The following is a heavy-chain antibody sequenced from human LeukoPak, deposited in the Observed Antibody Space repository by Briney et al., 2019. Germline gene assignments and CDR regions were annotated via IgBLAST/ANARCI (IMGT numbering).Heavy chain of an antibody. CDR3: ARLGAIWFGELSHGMDV. D-gene: IGHD3-10*01. CDR2: IYPGDSDT. J-gene: IGHJ6*02. V-gene: IGHV5-51*01. CDR1: GYSFSNYW. Sequence: GESLKISCKGSGYSFSNYWIGWVCQMPGKGLEWMGIIYPGDSDTRYSPSFQGQVTISADKSTSTAYLQWSSLKASDTAMYYCARLGAIWFGELSHGMDVWGQGTTVTVS.